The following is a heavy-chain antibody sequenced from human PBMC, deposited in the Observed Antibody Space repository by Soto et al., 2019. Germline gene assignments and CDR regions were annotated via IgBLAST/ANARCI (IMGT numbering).Heavy chain of an antibody. CDR3: ARYATDFLRRVLYFNWLQPAEFAF. CDR2: ISAYNGNT. D-gene: IGHD3-9*01. J-gene: IGHJ4*02. Sequence: QVQLVQSGAEVKKPGASVKVSCKASGYTFTSYGISWVRQAPGQGLEWMGWISAYNGNTNYAQKLQGRVTMTTDTSTSTAYMKLTSLRSDGTAVYYCARYATDFLRRVLYFNWLQPAEFAFWCQGTLVTVSS. V-gene: IGHV1-18*01. CDR1: GYTFTSYG.